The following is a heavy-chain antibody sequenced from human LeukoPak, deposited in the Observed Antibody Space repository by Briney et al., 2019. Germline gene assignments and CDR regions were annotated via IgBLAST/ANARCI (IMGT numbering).Heavy chain of an antibody. CDR1: GFTFSSYG. CDR3: ARWDSSGPGYFDY. J-gene: IGHJ4*02. D-gene: IGHD3-22*01. CDR2: ISSSSSTI. Sequence: GGSLRLSCAASGFTFSSYGMNWVRQAPGKGLEWVSYISSSSSTIYYADSVKGRFTISRDNAKNSLYLQMNSLRADDTAVYYCARWDSSGPGYFDYWGQGTLVTASS. V-gene: IGHV3-48*01.